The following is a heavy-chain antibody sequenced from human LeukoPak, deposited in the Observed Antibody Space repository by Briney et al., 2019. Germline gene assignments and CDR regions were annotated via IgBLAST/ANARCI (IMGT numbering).Heavy chain of an antibody. J-gene: IGHJ4*02. D-gene: IGHD2/OR15-2a*01. CDR3: VREGEGPLSKDFDY. Sequence: ASMKVSCKSSGFTFTDHHIHWVRQGPGQGLEWMGYIGPHSTFTSSPQEFQGRVTMTRDASMSTAYMELTRLTSDDTAVYYCVREGEGPLSKDFDYWGQGTLVTVSS. V-gene: IGHV1-2*02. CDR2: IGPHSTFT. CDR1: GFTFTDHH.